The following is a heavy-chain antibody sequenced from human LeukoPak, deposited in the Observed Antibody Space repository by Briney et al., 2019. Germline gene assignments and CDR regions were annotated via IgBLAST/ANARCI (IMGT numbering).Heavy chain of an antibody. CDR2: IYSGGST. D-gene: IGHD3-10*01. CDR3: ARDPYGSGNYGMDV. V-gene: IGHV3-53*01. Sequence: GGSLRLSCAASGFTFSDYYMSWVRQAPGKGLEWVSVIYSGGSTYYADSVKGRFTISRDNSKNTLYLQMNSLRAEDTAVYYCARDPYGSGNYGMDVWGQGTTVTVSS. J-gene: IGHJ6*02. CDR1: GFTFSDYY.